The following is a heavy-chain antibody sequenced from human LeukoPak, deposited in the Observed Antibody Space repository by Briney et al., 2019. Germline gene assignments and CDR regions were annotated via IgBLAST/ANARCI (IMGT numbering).Heavy chain of an antibody. V-gene: IGHV5-51*01. CDR3: ARGGKYSSSWYRTGGDAFDI. CDR1: GYSFTNYW. CDR2: IYPGDSDT. J-gene: IGHJ3*02. Sequence: GESLKISCKGSGYSFTNYWVGWVRQMPGKGLEWMGIIYPGDSDTRYSPSFQGQVTISADKSISTAYLQWSSLRASDTAVYYCARGGKYSSSWYRTGGDAFDIWGQGTMVTVSS. D-gene: IGHD6-13*01.